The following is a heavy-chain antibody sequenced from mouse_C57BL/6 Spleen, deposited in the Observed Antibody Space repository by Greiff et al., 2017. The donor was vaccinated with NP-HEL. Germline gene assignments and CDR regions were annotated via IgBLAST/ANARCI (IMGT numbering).Heavy chain of an antibody. CDR1: GFTFSSYG. V-gene: IGHV5-6*01. CDR3: ARDHYYGRSYDWYFDV. CDR2: ISSGGSYT. D-gene: IGHD1-1*01. J-gene: IGHJ1*03. Sequence: EVQLVESGGDLVKPGGSLKLSCAASGFTFSSYGMSWVRQTPDKRLEWVATISSGGSYTYYPDSVKGRFTISRDNAKNTLYLQMSSLKSEDTAMYYCARDHYYGRSYDWYFDVWGTGTTVTVSS.